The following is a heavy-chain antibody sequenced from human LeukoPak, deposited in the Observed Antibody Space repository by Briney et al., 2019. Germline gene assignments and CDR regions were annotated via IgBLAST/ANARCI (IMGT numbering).Heavy chain of an antibody. D-gene: IGHD6-13*01. CDR3: ARGPYSSSWYHHVGNWFDP. CDR2: INHSGST. CDR1: GGSFSGYY. V-gene: IGHV4-34*01. J-gene: IGHJ5*02. Sequence: PSETLSLTCAVYGGSFSGYYWSWIRQPPGKGLEWIGEINHSGSTNYNPSLKSRVTISVDTPKNQFSLKLSSVTAADTAVYYCARGPYSSSWYHHVGNWFDPWGQGTLVTVSS.